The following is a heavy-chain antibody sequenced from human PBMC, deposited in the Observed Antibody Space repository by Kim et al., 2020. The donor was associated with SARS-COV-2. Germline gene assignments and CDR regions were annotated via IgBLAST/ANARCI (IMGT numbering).Heavy chain of an antibody. CDR3: ARGQNEGITIFGVVSIYFDY. D-gene: IGHD3-3*01. V-gene: IGHV4-34*01. Sequence: RVTISVDTSKNQFSLKLSSVTAADTAVYYCARGQNEGITIFGVVSIYFDYWGQGTLVTVSS. J-gene: IGHJ4*02.